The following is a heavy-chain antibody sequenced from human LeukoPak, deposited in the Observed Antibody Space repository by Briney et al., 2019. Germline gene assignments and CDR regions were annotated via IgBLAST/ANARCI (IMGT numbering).Heavy chain of an antibody. Sequence: SETLSLTCAVYGGSFSGYYWSWIRQPPGKGLEWIGEINHSGSTNYNPSLKSRVTISVDTSKNQFSLKLSSVTAADTAVYYCAKTRYNWKAAYAFDIWGQGTMVTVSS. V-gene: IGHV4-34*01. D-gene: IGHD1-1*01. CDR3: AKTRYNWKAAYAFDI. CDR2: INHSGST. J-gene: IGHJ3*02. CDR1: GGSFSGYY.